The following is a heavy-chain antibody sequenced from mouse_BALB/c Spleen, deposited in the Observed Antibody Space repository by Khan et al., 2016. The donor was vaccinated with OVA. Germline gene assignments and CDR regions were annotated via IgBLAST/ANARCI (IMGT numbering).Heavy chain of an antibody. V-gene: IGHV1-81*01. CDR2: IYPGSGTT. CDR1: GYTFTDYV. J-gene: IGHJ3*01. Sequence: QVQLQQSGPELVKPGASVKMSCKASGYTFTDYVINWVKQRTGQGLEWIGEIYPGSGTTYYNEKFKGKATLTADKSSNTAYMKLSSLTSEDSAVYFCAKNYASWCAYWGQGTLVTVSA. CDR3: AKNYASWCAY.